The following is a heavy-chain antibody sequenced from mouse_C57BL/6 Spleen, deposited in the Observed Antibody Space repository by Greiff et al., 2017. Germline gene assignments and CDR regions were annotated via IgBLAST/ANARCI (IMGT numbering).Heavy chain of an antibody. CDR1: GYTFTSYW. CDR2: IHPSNSDT. J-gene: IGHJ2*01. Sequence: QVQLQQPGAELVKPGASVKVSCKASGYTFTSYWMHWVKQRPGQGLEWIGRIHPSNSDTNYNQKFKGKATLTVDKSSSTAYMQLSSLTSEDSAFYYWAISPVTTVVPGDYWGQGTTLTVSS. CDR3: AISPVTTVVPGDY. D-gene: IGHD1-1*01. V-gene: IGHV1-74*01.